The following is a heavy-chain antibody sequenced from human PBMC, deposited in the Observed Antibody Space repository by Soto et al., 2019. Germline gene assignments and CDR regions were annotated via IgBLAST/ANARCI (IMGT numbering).Heavy chain of an antibody. CDR2: INPNSGGT. CDR1: GYTFTGYY. V-gene: IGHV1-2*04. CDR3: ARAFSSSLVGYYYYGMDV. J-gene: IGHJ6*02. D-gene: IGHD6-6*01. Sequence: ASVKVSCKASGYTFTGYYMHWVRQAPGQGLEWMGWINPNSGGTNYAQKFQGWVTMTRDTSISTAYMELSRLRSDDTAVYYCARAFSSSLVGYYYYGMDVWGQGATVTVSS.